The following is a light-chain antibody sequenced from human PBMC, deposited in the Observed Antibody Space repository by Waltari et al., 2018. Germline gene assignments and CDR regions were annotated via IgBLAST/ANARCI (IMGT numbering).Light chain of an antibody. V-gene: IGLV2-14*03. CDR2: DVS. CDR3: DSKSSSSPHV. Sequence: QSALTQPASVSGSPGQSITVSCTGTSSDIGTYNYVSWYQQHPGKAPKLMIYDVSSRPSGVSNRFSVSNSGNTASLTISGLQAEDEADYYCDSKSSSSPHVFGTGTKVTVL. J-gene: IGLJ1*01. CDR1: SSDIGTYNY.